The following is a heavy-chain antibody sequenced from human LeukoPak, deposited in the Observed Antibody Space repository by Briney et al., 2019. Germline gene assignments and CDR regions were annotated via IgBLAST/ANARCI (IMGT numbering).Heavy chain of an antibody. Sequence: ASVKVSCKASGGTFSSYAISWVRQAPGQGLEWMGGIIPIFGTANYAQKFQGRVTITTDESTSTAYMELSSLRSEDTAVYYCARGNPSYYGSGSRPWDIWGQGTMVTVSS. CDR1: GGTFSSYA. D-gene: IGHD3-10*01. CDR3: ARGNPSYYGSGSRPWDI. V-gene: IGHV1-69*05. CDR2: IIPIFGTA. J-gene: IGHJ3*02.